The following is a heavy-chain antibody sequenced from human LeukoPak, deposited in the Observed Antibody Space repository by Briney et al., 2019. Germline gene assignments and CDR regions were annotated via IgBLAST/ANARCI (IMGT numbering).Heavy chain of an antibody. CDR3: ARREYGFGEPGGFDY. CDR2: IIPIFGTA. V-gene: IGHV1-69*13. CDR1: GGTFSSYA. D-gene: IGHD3-10*01. Sequence: SVKVSCKASGGTFSSYAISWVRQAPGQGLEWMGGIIPIFGTANYAQKLQGRVTITADESTSTAYMELSSLRSEDTAVYYCARREYGFGEPGGFDYWGQGTLVTVSS. J-gene: IGHJ4*02.